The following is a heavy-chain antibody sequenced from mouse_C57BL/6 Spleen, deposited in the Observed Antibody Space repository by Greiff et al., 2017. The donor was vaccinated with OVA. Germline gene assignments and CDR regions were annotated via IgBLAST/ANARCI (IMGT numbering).Heavy chain of an antibody. CDR2: INPSNGGT. CDR3: ARSDYSNQFPYAMDY. CDR1: GYTFTSYW. D-gene: IGHD2-5*01. J-gene: IGHJ4*01. Sequence: QVQLKQPGTELVKPGASVKLSCKASGYTFTSYWMHWVKQRPGQGLEWIGNINPSNGGTNYNEKFKGKATLTVDKSSSTAYMQLSSLTSEDSAVYYCARSDYSNQFPYAMDYWGQGTSVTVSS. V-gene: IGHV1-53*01.